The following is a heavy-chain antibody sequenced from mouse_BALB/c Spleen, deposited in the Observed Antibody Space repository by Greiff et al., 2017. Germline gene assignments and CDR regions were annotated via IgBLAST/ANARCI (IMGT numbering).Heavy chain of an antibody. D-gene: IGHD3-1*01. J-gene: IGHJ4*01. CDR1: GYTFTSYW. Sequence: VQLQQSGAELAKPGASVKMSCKASGYTFTSYWMHWVKQRPGQGLEWIGYINPSTGYTEYNQKFKDKATLTADKSSSTAYMKLSSLTSEDSAVYYCARESSGYAMDYWGQGTSVTVSS. V-gene: IGHV1-7*01. CDR3: ARESSGYAMDY. CDR2: INPSTGYT.